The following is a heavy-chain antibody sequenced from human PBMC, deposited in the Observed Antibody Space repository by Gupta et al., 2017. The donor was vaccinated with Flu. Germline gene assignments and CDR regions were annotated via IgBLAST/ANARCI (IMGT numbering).Heavy chain of an antibody. D-gene: IGHD6-19*01. CDR3: AGIAVTGTAGSFDI. CDR2: INPDSGGT. V-gene: IGHV1-2*06. J-gene: IGHJ3*02. CDR1: GHTFTAYW. Sequence: QVQLVQSGAEVQKPGASVKVSCRPSGHTFTAYWIHWVRQGPGQGLEWMGRINPDSGGTTYAQKFQGRVTMTRDTSISTAYMELTRVTSDDTAIYYCAGIAVTGTAGSFDIWGRGPIVTVSP.